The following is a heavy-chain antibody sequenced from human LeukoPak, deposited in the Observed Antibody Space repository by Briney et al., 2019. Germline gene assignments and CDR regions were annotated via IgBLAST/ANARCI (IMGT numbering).Heavy chain of an antibody. Sequence: SETLSLTCTVSGGSISSYYWGWIRQPPGKGLEWIGSIYYSGSTYYNPSLKSRVTISVDTSKNQFSLKLSSVTAADTAVYYCARVYSSSFFDYWGQGTLVTVSS. V-gene: IGHV4-39*07. CDR1: GGSISSYY. D-gene: IGHD6-6*01. CDR3: ARVYSSSFFDY. CDR2: IYYSGST. J-gene: IGHJ4*02.